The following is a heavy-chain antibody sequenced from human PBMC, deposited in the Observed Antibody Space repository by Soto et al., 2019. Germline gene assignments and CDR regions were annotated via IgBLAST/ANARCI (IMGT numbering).Heavy chain of an antibody. D-gene: IGHD3-3*01. CDR3: AKGGDEFTILGVVIPQHYYYYMDV. J-gene: IGHJ6*03. CDR2: ISGSGGST. V-gene: IGHV3-23*01. CDR1: GFTFSSYA. Sequence: EVQLLESGGGLVQPGGSLRLSCAASGFTFSSYAMSWVRQAPGKGLEWVSAISGSGGSTYYADSVKGRFTISRDNSKNTLDLQMNSLRAEDTAVYYGAKGGDEFTILGVVIPQHYYYYMDVWGKGTTVTVSS.